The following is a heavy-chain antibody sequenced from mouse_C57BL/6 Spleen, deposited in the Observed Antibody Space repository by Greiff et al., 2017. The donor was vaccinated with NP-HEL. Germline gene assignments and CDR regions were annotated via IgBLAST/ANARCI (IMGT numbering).Heavy chain of an antibody. Sequence: VQLQQSGAELVKPGASVKISCKASGYAFSSYWMNWVKQRPGKGLEWIGQIYPGDGDTNYNGKFKGKATLTADKSSSTAYMQLSSLTSEDSAVYFCAREDSNYGDYYAMDYWGQGTSVTVSS. D-gene: IGHD2-5*01. CDR2: IYPGDGDT. CDR3: AREDSNYGDYYAMDY. V-gene: IGHV1-80*01. CDR1: GYAFSSYW. J-gene: IGHJ4*01.